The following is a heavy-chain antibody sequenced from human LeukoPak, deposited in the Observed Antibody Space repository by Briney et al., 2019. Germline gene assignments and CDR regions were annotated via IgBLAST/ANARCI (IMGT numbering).Heavy chain of an antibody. V-gene: IGHV4-39*01. Sequence: SETLSLTCTVSGGSISSSSYFWGWIRQLPGKGLQWIGSIYYSGSTSYNPSLKSRVTTSVDTSKNQFSLRLSSVTAADTAVFYCARHVVSGSYFDYWGQGILVTVSS. CDR2: IYYSGST. CDR1: GGSISSSSYF. J-gene: IGHJ4*02. D-gene: IGHD1-26*01. CDR3: ARHVVSGSYFDY.